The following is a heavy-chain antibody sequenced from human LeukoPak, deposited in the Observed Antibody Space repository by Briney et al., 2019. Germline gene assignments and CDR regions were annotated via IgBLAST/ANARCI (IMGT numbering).Heavy chain of an antibody. CDR2: IYYSGST. CDR1: GGSISSYY. CDR3: ARLYYDSRGYSYFDY. V-gene: IGHV4-59*08. J-gene: IGHJ4*02. D-gene: IGHD3-22*01. Sequence: SETLSLTCTVSGGSISSYYRRWIRQPPGKGLEWLGHIYYSGSTNYNPSLKSRVTISVDTSKTQFALKLSSVTAADTAAYYCARLYYDSRGYSYFDYWGQGTLVTVSS.